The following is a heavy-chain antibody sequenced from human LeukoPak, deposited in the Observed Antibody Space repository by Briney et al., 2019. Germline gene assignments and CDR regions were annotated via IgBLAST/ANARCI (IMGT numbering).Heavy chain of an antibody. CDR1: GGSFSGYY. D-gene: IGHD1-14*01. J-gene: IGHJ4*02. CDR3: ARTGGTISMWEFDY. V-gene: IGHV4-34*01. Sequence: SETLALTCAVYGGSFSGYYWSWIRQPPGKGLEWIGEINHSGSTNYNPSLKSRVTISVDTSKNQFSLKLSSVTAADTAVYYCARTGGTISMWEFDYWGQGTLVTVSS. CDR2: INHSGST.